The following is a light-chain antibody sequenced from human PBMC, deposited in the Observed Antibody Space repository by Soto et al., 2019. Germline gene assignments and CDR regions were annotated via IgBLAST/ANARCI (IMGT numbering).Light chain of an antibody. CDR2: LAS. CDR1: PDPLHSNGYNY. J-gene: IGKJ1*01. V-gene: IGKV2-28*01. Sequence: DIVLSHSPLSLPVTPAAASSIFCTSLPDPLHSNGYNYLDWYEQKPGQSPKLLINLASNRASGVPDKLSGSRTGTDFTLNIRSVEAEDFGIYYCMKALQTPWTCGQGTQVDIK. CDR3: MKALQTPWT.